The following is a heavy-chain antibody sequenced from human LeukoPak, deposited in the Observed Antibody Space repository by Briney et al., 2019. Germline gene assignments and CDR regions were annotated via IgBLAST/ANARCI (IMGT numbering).Heavy chain of an antibody. Sequence: LETLSLTCTVSGGSISSYYWSWIRQPPGKGLEWIGYIYYSGSTNYNPSLKSRVTISVDTSKNQFSLKLSSVTAADTAAYYCASLYCSSTSCYSWNLNWFDPWGQGTLVTVSS. D-gene: IGHD2-2*01. CDR2: IYYSGST. CDR1: GGSISSYY. J-gene: IGHJ5*02. V-gene: IGHV4-59*01. CDR3: ASLYCSSTSCYSWNLNWFDP.